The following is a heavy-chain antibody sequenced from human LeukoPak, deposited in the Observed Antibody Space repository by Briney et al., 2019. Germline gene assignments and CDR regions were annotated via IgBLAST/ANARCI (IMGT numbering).Heavy chain of an antibody. CDR3: AREEYCSSTSCPHNYYYYMDV. CDR1: GYTFTSYY. V-gene: IGHV1-46*01. J-gene: IGHJ6*03. CDR2: INPSGGST. D-gene: IGHD2-2*01. Sequence: GASVKVCCKASGYTFTSYYMHWVRQAPGQGLVWMGIINPSGGSTSYAQKFQGRVTMTRDTSTSTVYMELSSLRSEDTAVYYRAREEYCSSTSCPHNYYYYMDVWGKGTTVTVSS.